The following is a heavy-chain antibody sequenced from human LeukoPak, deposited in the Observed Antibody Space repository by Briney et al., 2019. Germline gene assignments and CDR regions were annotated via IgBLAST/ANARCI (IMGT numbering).Heavy chain of an antibody. Sequence: GGSLRLSCVASGFTFSSYAMHWVRQAPGKGLEWVAFISYDGSYMSYADSVKGRFTISRDNSKNTLYLQMNSLRAEDTAMYYRANGPHYNILTGFYKVRSHLDYWGQGTLVTVSS. V-gene: IGHV3-30*04. J-gene: IGHJ4*02. D-gene: IGHD3-9*01. CDR3: ANGPHYNILTGFYKVRSHLDY. CDR2: ISYDGSYM. CDR1: GFTFSSYA.